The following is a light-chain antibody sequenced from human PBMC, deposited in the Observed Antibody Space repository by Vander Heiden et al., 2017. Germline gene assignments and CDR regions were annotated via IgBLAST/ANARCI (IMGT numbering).Light chain of an antibody. CDR2: AAS. V-gene: IGKV1-39*01. J-gene: IGKJ1*01. CDR3: QQSYSTPWT. CDR1: QSISSY. Sequence: DTQMPQPPSPLSASVGDRVTITCRASQSISSYLNWYQQKPGKAPKLLIYAASSLQSGVPSRFSGSGSGTDFTLTISSLQPEDFATYYCQQSYSTPWTFGQGTKVEIK.